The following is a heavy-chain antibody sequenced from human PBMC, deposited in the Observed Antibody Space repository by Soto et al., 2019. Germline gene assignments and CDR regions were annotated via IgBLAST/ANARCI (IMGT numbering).Heavy chain of an antibody. Sequence: EVQVLESGGGLVQPGGSLRLSCAASGFTFSSYAMRWVRQAPGKGLEWVSAISGSGGSTYYADSVKGRFTISRDNSTSTLYLQMNSLRAEDTDVYYCARRGSGSYYDYWGQGTLVTVSS. J-gene: IGHJ4*02. D-gene: IGHD1-26*01. CDR1: GFTFSSYA. CDR3: ARRGSGSYYDY. V-gene: IGHV3-23*01. CDR2: ISGSGGST.